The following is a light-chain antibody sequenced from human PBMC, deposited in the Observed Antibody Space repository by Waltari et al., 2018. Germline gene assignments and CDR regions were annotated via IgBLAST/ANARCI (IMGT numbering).Light chain of an antibody. CDR3: QKYVNLPAT. J-gene: IGKJ1*01. CDR2: HAS. CDR1: QSVGRF. Sequence: EIVLTQSPSTLSLSPGERATLSCRASQSVGRFLAWYQQKPGQAPRLLIYHASIRVTGIPDRFSGSGSGTDFSLTISGLEPEDFAVYYCQKYVNLPATFGQGTKVEIK. V-gene: IGKV3-20*01.